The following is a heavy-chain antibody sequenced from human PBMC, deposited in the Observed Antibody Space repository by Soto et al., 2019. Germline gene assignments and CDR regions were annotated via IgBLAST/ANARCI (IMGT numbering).Heavy chain of an antibody. CDR3: ARQTTRYCSGGSCYRGGYFDY. CDR2: IYYSGST. CDR1: GGSISSSSYY. D-gene: IGHD2-15*01. Sequence: SETLSLTCTVSGGSISSSSYYWGWIRQPPGKGLEWIGSIYYSGSTYYNPSLKSRVTISVDTSKNQFSLKLSSVTAADTAVYYCARQTTRYCSGGSCYRGGYFDYWGQGTLVTVSS. V-gene: IGHV4-39*01. J-gene: IGHJ4*02.